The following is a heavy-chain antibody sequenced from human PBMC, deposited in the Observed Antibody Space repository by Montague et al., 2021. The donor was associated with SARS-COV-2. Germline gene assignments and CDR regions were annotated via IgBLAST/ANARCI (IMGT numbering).Heavy chain of an antibody. J-gene: IGHJ6*02. D-gene: IGHD4-23*01. V-gene: IGHV3-7*01. Sequence: SVRLSCAASGFTFSNIWMSWVRQAPGKGLEWVANIKPDESEKNYVDSVKGRFSISRDNAKNSLYLQMDNLRAEDTAIYYCAKNGGAHGLDVWGQGTSVSVSS. CDR3: AKNGGAHGLDV. CDR1: GFTFSNIW. CDR2: IKPDESEK.